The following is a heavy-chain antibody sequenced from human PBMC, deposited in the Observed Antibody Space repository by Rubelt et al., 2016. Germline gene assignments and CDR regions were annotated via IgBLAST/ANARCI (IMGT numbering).Heavy chain of an antibody. Sequence: EVQLLESGGGLVQPGGSLSLSCAASGFTFTTAGMTWIRQAPGKGLEWVSTIVYSGASQYYADSVKGRFTISRDNARNSLFLQMNNLRADDTAGYYWARPFIYYESRGPWGGAVDIWGQGTMVTVSS. CDR1: GFTFTTAG. V-gene: IGHV3-21*01. CDR3: ARPFIYYESRGPWGGAVDI. CDR2: IVYSGASQ. J-gene: IGHJ3*02. D-gene: IGHD3-22*01.